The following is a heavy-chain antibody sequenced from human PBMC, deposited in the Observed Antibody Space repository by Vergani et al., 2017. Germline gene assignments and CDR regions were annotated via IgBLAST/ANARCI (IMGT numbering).Heavy chain of an antibody. CDR3: ASGKYYSDSTSHFRGGYFDV. Sequence: QMQLQESGPGLVKASETLSLTCTVSGDSIISRSYYWGWIRQPPGKGLEWIGSIYNSGNGDSGSSLKSRVTISADTSKNQFSLRLTSVTAADTAVYYCASGKYYSDSTSHFRGGYFDVWGRGTLVTVPS. CDR1: GDSIISRSYY. D-gene: IGHD3-16*01. V-gene: IGHV4-39*01. CDR2: IYNSGNG. J-gene: IGHJ2*01.